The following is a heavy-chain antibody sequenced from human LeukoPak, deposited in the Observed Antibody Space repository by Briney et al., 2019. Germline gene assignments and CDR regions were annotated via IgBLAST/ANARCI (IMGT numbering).Heavy chain of an antibody. V-gene: IGHV3-23*01. Sequence: GGSLRLSCASSGVTLISYPMSWVRDAPGNGLDWVSAVSGRGGSTYYADSVKGRLTIAKDNSQITRYLQVNSLRACVPAVYYCARDRWVRPLVPLLCDYWGQGTLVTVSS. CDR2: VSGRGGST. D-gene: IGHD2-2*01. CDR1: GVTLISYP. J-gene: IGHJ4*02. CDR3: ARDRWVRPLVPLLCDY.